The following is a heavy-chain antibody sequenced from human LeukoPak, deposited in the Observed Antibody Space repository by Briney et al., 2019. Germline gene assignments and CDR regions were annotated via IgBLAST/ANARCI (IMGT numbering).Heavy chain of an antibody. CDR1: GFTFSSYW. D-gene: IGHD6-19*01. Sequence: GGSLRLSCAASGFTFSSYWMSWVRQAPGKGLEWVANIKQDGSEKYYVDSVKGRFTISRDNAKNSLYLQMNSLRAEDTAVYYCARDSPWLVKGDFDYWGQGTLVTVSS. J-gene: IGHJ4*02. CDR3: ARDSPWLVKGDFDY. V-gene: IGHV3-7*01. CDR2: IKQDGSEK.